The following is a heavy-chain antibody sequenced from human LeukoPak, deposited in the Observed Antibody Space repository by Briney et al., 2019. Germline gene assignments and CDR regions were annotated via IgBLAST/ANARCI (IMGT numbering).Heavy chain of an antibody. D-gene: IGHD6-13*01. Sequence: PGRSLRLSCAASGFTFSSYAMHWARQAPGEGLEWVAVISYDGSNKYYADSVKGRFTISRDNSKNTLYLQMNSLRAEDTAVYYCARDIVRVQSIAAAGTLAEYFQHWGQGTLVTVSS. V-gene: IGHV3-30-3*01. J-gene: IGHJ1*01. CDR2: ISYDGSNK. CDR3: ARDIVRVQSIAAAGTLAEYFQH. CDR1: GFTFSSYA.